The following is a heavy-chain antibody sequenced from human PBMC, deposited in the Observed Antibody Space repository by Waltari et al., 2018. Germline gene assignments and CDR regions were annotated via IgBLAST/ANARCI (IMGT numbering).Heavy chain of an antibody. D-gene: IGHD7-27*01. J-gene: IGHJ4*02. CDR3: ARDFNWGWDY. Sequence: EVQLVESGGGSVQPGGSLGLSCAASGFTFSRPWMSWVRQAPGKGLEWMANIKPDGSERYYVGSVKGRFTISRDNAKNSLYLQMDTLRAEDTAVYYCARDFNWGWDYWGQGTLVTVSS. CDR1: GFTFSRPW. CDR2: IKPDGSER. V-gene: IGHV3-7*01.